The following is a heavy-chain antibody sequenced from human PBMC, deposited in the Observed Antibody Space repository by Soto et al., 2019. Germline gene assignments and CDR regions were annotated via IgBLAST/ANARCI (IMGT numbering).Heavy chain of an antibody. CDR3: ARGRLVSRYYGLDV. CDR1: GGSMNDYY. D-gene: IGHD6-6*01. V-gene: IGHV4-4*07. Sequence: ETLSLTCTVSGGSMNDYYWSWIRQPAGKGLEWIGRIFTSGNTNYNPSLRSRLTMSVDTSTNQVSLRLTSVTAADTAVYYCARGRLVSRYYGLDVWGQGTTVTVSS. J-gene: IGHJ6*02. CDR2: IFTSGNT.